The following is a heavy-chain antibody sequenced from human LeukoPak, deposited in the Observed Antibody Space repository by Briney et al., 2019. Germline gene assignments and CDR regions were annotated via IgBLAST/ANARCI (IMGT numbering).Heavy chain of an antibody. CDR3: ARDYYDSSGYYYQDY. CDR1: GGTFSSYA. V-gene: IGHV1-69*06. D-gene: IGHD3-22*01. Sequence: GASVKVSCKASGGTFSSYAISWVRQAPGQGLEWMGGIIPIFGTANYAQKFQGRVTITADKSTSTAYMELRSLRSEDTAVYYCARDYYDSSGYYYQDYWGQGTLVTVSS. J-gene: IGHJ4*02. CDR2: IIPIFGTA.